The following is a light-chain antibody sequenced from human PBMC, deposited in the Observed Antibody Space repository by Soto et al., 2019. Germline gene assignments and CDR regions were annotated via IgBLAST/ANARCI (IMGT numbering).Light chain of an antibody. Sequence: IVLTQSPATLSLWPGETAVLSSRASQTVNTYLSWYQQRPGQAPRLLIYDASKRVPGIPARFSGSGSGTDFTLTISSLEPEDFALYYCQQRGSSITFGQGTRLEI. CDR3: QQRGSSIT. J-gene: IGKJ5*01. CDR2: DAS. V-gene: IGKV3-11*01. CDR1: QTVNTY.